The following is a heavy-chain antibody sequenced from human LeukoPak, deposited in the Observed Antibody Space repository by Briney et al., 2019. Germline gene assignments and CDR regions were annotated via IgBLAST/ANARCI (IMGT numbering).Heavy chain of an antibody. Sequence: GGSLRLSCVGSGFTFSADSMNWVRQAPDKGLEWISYISRSGSTTYYGDSVKGRSTISRDNAKNSVFLQLNSLRDEDTAVYFCARDRPGKYYFDSWGQGALVIVSS. CDR1: GFTFSADS. D-gene: IGHD1-14*01. V-gene: IGHV3-48*02. J-gene: IGHJ4*02. CDR3: ARDRPGKYYFDS. CDR2: ISRSGSTT.